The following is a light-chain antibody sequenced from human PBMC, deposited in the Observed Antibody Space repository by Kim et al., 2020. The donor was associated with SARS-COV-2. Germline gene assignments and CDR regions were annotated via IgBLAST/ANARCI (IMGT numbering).Light chain of an antibody. J-gene: IGLJ3*02. V-gene: IGLV3-1*01. CDR2: HDT. Sequence: SYELTQPPSVSVSPGQTANITCSGDTLGDKYACWYQQKPGQSPVLVIYHDTKRPSGIPERFSGSNSGNTATLTISGTQAMDEADYYCQAWDSSTAWVFGGGTQLTVL. CDR1: TLGDKY. CDR3: QAWDSSTAWV.